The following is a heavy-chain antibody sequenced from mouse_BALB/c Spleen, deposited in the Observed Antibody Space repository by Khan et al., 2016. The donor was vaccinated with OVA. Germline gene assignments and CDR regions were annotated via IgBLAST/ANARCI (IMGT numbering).Heavy chain of an antibody. Sequence: VQLQESGPELVRPGVSVRISCKGSGYTFTDYAMYWVKQSHAKSLEWIGLISTYSGNTNYNQKFKGKATMTVDKSSSTAYMELARLTSEDSAIYYCTRPAYGGYDDYWGQGATLTVSS. CDR1: GYTFTDYA. CDR2: ISTYSGNT. V-gene: IGHV1S137*01. CDR3: TRPAYGGYDDY. D-gene: IGHD2-3*01. J-gene: IGHJ2*01.